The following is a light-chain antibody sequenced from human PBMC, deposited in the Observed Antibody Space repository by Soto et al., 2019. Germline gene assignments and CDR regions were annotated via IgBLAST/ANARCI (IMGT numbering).Light chain of an antibody. Sequence: DIVLTQSPGTLPLSPGERATLSCRATQSVRSSYLAWYQQKPGQAPRPLIYGASTRATGTPTRFSGSGSGTEFTLTTSSLESEYAAVYYCQQYNTWWTFGQGTKVDIK. CDR1: QSVRSSY. J-gene: IGKJ1*01. V-gene: IGKV3-15*01. CDR3: QQYNTWWT. CDR2: GAS.